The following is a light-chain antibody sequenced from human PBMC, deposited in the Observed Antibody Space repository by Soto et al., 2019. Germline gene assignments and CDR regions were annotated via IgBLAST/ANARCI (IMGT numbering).Light chain of an antibody. J-gene: IGKJ4*01. CDR2: WAS. Sequence: DIVMTQSPDSLAVSLGERATINCKSSQSVLYSSSNKNYLAWYQQKPGQPPKLLIYWASTRESGVPDRFSGSGSGTDFTLTISSLQAEDVAVYYFQQYYSTPLTFGGGTKVEIK. CDR3: QQYYSTPLT. V-gene: IGKV4-1*01. CDR1: QSVLYSSSNKNY.